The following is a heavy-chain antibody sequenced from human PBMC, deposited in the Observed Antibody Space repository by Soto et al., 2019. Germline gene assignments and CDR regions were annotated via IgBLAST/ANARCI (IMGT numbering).Heavy chain of an antibody. CDR1: GFTLSGRS. CDR3: ARGWFGPDV. V-gene: IGHV3-74*01. CDR2: IDNAGTDS. Sequence: EVQLVESGGGLVQPGGSLRLSCAASGFTLSGRSMHWVRQAPGKGLVWVSGIDNAGTDSTYADSVKGRFTSSRDNAKNVLYLQMNSLRVEDTAVYYCARGWFGPDVWDKGTTVTVSS. D-gene: IGHD3-10*01. J-gene: IGHJ6*04.